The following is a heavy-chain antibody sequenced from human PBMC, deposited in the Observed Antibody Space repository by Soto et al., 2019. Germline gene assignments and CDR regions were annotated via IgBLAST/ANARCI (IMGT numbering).Heavy chain of an antibody. D-gene: IGHD6-19*01. J-gene: IGHJ4*02. V-gene: IGHV4-4*02. CDR2: IYHSGST. CDR3: ARSGYSSGLVFDY. Sequence: KPSETLSLTCAVSGGSISSSNWWSWVRQPPGKGLEWIGEIYHSGSTNYNPSLKSRVTISVDKSKNQFSLKLSSVTAADTAVYYCARSGYSSGLVFDYWGQGTLVTVSS. CDR1: GGSISSSNW.